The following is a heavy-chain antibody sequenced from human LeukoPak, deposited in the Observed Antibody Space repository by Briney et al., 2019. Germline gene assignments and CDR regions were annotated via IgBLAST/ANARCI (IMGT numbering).Heavy chain of an antibody. CDR2: INLSGGST. J-gene: IGHJ4*02. CDR1: GYTFTSYH. Sequence: ASVKVSCKASGYTFTSYHMHWVRQAPGQGLEWMGLINLSGGSTTYAQRFRGRVTLTKDTSTSTVYMELSSLRSEATALYYCRGSSSPSGDYWVQGTLVTVSS. V-gene: IGHV1-46*01. D-gene: IGHD6-6*01. CDR3: RGSSSPSGDY.